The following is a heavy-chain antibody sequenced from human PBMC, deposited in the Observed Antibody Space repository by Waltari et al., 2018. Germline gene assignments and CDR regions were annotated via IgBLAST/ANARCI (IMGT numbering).Heavy chain of an antibody. Sequence: QLQLQESGPGLVEPPETLSLTRTASGDSIRNNNYYWGWIRPPRGTGLQWIGSIHYIGDTYYSSSLKSRVIISVDTSNNQFSLRLTSVTAADTAIYFCARNQRGWFDAFDIWGQGTAVTVSS. CDR2: IHYIGDT. CDR3: ARNQRGWFDAFDI. CDR1: GDSIRNNNYY. V-gene: IGHV4-39*07. D-gene: IGHD6-19*01. J-gene: IGHJ3*02.